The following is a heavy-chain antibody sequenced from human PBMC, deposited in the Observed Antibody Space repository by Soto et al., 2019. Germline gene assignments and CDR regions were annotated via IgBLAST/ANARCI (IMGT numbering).Heavy chain of an antibody. D-gene: IGHD3-10*01. CDR3: AKDLVTLALAGSETRPAGYSDV. CDR1: GFPFGSYA. Sequence: EVQLLQSGGGLVQPGESLRLSCAASGFPFGSYAMSWVRQAPGKGLEWISTITDNAANTYYADSVKGRFTISRDNSRNTVYLHMSSLRGEDTATYYCAKDLVTLALAGSETRPAGYSDVWGQGTLVTVSS. J-gene: IGHJ1*01. V-gene: IGHV3-23*01. CDR2: ITDNAANT.